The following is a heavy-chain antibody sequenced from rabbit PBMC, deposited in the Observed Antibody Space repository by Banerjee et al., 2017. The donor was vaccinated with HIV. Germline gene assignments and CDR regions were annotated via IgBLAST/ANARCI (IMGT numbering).Heavy chain of an antibody. J-gene: IGHJ4*01. CDR1: GFSFSSSYW. D-gene: IGHD8-1*01. CDR2: IYAGSSGST. Sequence: QSLEESGGDLVKPGASLTLTCTASGFSFSSSYWICWVRQAPGKGLEWIACIYAGSSGSTYYASWAKGRFTISRTSSTTVTLQMTSLTAADTATYFCASTYAGSGFYTGLYFNLWGQGTLVTVS. CDR3: ASTYAGSGFYTGLYFNL. V-gene: IGHV1S40*01.